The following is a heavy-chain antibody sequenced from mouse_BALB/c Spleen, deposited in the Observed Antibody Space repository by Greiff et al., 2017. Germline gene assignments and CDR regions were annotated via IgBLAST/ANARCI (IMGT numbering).Heavy chain of an antibody. J-gene: IGHJ4*01. CDR2: INPYNDGT. D-gene: IGHD2-1*01. V-gene: IGHV1-14*01. CDR3: AREHGNYDYYAMDY. Sequence: EVQLVESGPELVKPGASVKMSCKASGYTFTSYVMHWVKQKPGQGLEWIGYINPYNDGTKYNEKFKGKATLTSDKSSSTAYMELSSLTSEDSAVYYCAREHGNYDYYAMDYWGQGTSVTVSS. CDR1: GYTFTSYV.